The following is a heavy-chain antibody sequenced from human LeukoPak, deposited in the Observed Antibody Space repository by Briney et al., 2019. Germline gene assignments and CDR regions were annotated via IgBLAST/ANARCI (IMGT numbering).Heavy chain of an antibody. CDR2: IIPIFGTA. D-gene: IGHD3-3*01. V-gene: IGHV1-69*05. CDR1: GGTFSSYA. CDR3: ARARPTIWYAFDI. Sequence: SVKVSCKASGGTFSSYAISWVRQAPGQGLEWMGRIIPIFGTANYAQKFQGRVTITTDESTSTAYMELSSLRSEDTAVYYCARARPTIWYAFDIWGQGTMVSVSS. J-gene: IGHJ3*02.